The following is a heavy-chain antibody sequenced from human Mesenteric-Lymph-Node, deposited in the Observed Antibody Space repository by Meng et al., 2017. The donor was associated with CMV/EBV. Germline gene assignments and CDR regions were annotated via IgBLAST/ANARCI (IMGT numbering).Heavy chain of an antibody. D-gene: IGHD3-3*01. J-gene: IGHJ4*02. V-gene: IGHV1-18*01. CDR3: ARDLFVQSLGMDY. CDR2: VNGDYAYP. Sequence: ASVKVSCKASGYTFTSYGIGWVRQAPGQGFEWLGRVNGDYAYPNDAQKFQGRITMTTDTSTSTAYMELRSLRYDDTAIYYCARDLFVQSLGMDYWGQGTLVTVSS. CDR1: GYTFTSYG.